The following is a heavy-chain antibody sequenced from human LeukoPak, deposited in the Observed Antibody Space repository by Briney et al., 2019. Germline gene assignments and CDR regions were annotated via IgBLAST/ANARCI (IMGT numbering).Heavy chain of an antibody. D-gene: IGHD1-26*01. V-gene: IGHV4-59*01. CDR3: ARVVGATRNYYYGMDV. Sequence: SETLSLTCTVSGGSISSYYWSWLRQPPGKGLEWIGYIYYGGSTNYNPSLKSRVTISVDTSKNQFSLKLSSVTAADTAVYYCARVVGATRNYYYGMDVWGQGTTVTVSS. J-gene: IGHJ6*02. CDR2: IYYGGST. CDR1: GGSISSYY.